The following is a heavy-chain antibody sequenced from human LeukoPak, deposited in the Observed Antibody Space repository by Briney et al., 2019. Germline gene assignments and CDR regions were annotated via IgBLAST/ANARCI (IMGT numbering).Heavy chain of an antibody. Sequence: ASVTVSFKASGYTFTGYYMHWVRQAPGQGLEWMGWINPNSGGTSYAQKFQDRVTMTRDTSISTDYMELSSLRSDDTAVYYCAREGSIGAVVLDYWGQGTLVTVSS. CDR2: INPNSGGT. CDR3: AREGSIGAVVLDY. J-gene: IGHJ4*02. V-gene: IGHV1-2*02. CDR1: GYTFTGYY. D-gene: IGHD6-13*01.